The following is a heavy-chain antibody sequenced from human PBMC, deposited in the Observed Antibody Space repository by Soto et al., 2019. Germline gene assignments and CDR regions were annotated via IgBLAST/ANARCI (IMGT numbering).Heavy chain of an antibody. CDR3: ARDRLYPSYFEY. V-gene: IGHV3-21*06. CDR1: GFTFSTYT. J-gene: IGHJ4*02. Sequence: EVQLVESGGGLVKPGGSLRISCVASGFTFSTYTLNWVRQAPGKGPEWVASISSSSNYIHYGDSVKRRFTISRDNARNSLYLQMDSLRVEDTAVYYCARDRLYPSYFEYRGQGTLVTLSS. CDR2: ISSSSNYI. D-gene: IGHD6-6*01.